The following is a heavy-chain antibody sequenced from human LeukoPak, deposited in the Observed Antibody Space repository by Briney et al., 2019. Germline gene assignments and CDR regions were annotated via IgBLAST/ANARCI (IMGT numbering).Heavy chain of an antibody. CDR2: IRRKADGGTT. J-gene: IGHJ4*02. D-gene: IGHD3-10*02. CDR1: GFSFGDYA. V-gene: IGHV3-49*04. CDR3: YVGDGGFDH. Sequence: GGSLRLSCSASGFSFGDYALSWVRQAPGKGLQWVGFIRRKADGGTTEYAASVKGRFTISRDDSKSVAYLYMNSLKTADTAVYFCYVGDGGFDHWGQGTLLTVSS.